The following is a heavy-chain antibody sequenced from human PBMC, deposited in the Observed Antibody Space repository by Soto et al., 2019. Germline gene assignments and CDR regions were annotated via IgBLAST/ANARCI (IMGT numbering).Heavy chain of an antibody. D-gene: IGHD3-3*01. CDR3: ARGQRFSDWFDP. CDR2: IYSSGST. J-gene: IGHJ5*02. CDR1: GGAINSYY. V-gene: IGHV4-4*07. Sequence: SETLSLTCTVSGGAINSYYWTWIRQPAGKGLEWIGRIYSSGSTKYNPSLQSRVTMSLDTSKNQFSLRLTSVTAADTAVYYCARGQRFSDWFDPWGQGTLVTVS.